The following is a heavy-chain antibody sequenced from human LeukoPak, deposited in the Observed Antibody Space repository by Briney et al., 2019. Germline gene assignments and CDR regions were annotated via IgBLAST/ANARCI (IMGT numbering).Heavy chain of an antibody. CDR1: GFTFSGYA. CDR2: ISGSGGGT. J-gene: IGHJ4*02. Sequence: GGSLRLSCAASGFTFSGYAMSWVRQAPGKGLEWVSAISGSGGGTYYADSVKGRFTISRDNSKNTLYLQMNSLRAEDTAVYYCAKDSYSSSWYYYWGQGTLVTVSS. CDR3: AKDSYSSSWYYY. V-gene: IGHV3-23*01. D-gene: IGHD6-13*01.